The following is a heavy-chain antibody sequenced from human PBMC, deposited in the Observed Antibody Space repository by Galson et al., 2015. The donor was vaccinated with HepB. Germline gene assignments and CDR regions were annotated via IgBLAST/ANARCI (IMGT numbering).Heavy chain of an antibody. CDR2: VNPNSGAT. D-gene: IGHD3-16*01. Sequence: SVKVSCKASGYTFTAYFVHWVRQAPGQGLEWMGWVNPNSGATNYAQKFQGRVTMTRDASISTAYMELKSLRSDDTALYFCARPESTGGFDAWGQGTLVSVSS. V-gene: IGHV1-2*02. CDR3: ARPESTGGFDA. CDR1: GYTFTAYF. J-gene: IGHJ1*01.